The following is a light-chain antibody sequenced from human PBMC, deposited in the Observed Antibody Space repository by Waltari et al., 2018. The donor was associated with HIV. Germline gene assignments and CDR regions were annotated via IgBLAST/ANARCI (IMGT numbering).Light chain of an antibody. CDR2: GAS. Sequence: LLTQSPATLSVSPGERVTLSCRASQSVSSSLAWYQLKPGQAPRLLIYGASTRASGVPARFTATGSGTQFTLTVSNLQSDDFALYFCLQSDKWPRTFGQGTKLEIK. J-gene: IGKJ1*01. V-gene: IGKV3-15*01. CDR1: QSVSSS. CDR3: LQSDKWPRT.